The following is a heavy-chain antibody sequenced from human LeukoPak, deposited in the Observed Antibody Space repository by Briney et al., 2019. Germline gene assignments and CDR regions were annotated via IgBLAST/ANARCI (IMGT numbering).Heavy chain of an antibody. CDR3: ARVGMVTRWFDP. D-gene: IGHD5-18*01. V-gene: IGHV1-69*05. CDR1: GGTFSSYA. CDR2: IIPIFGTA. Sequence: SVKVSCKASGGTFSSYAISWVRQAPGQGLEWMGGIIPIFGTANYAQKFHGRVTITTDESTRTAYMELSSLRSEDTAVYYCARVGMVTRWFDPWGQGTLVTVSS. J-gene: IGHJ5*02.